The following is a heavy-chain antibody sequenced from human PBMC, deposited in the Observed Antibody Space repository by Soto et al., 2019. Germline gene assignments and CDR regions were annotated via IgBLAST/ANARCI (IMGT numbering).Heavy chain of an antibody. Sequence: GGSLRLSCVASGFTFSTYGIHWVRQAPGKGLEWVAVISYDGNKKYYADSVKGRFTISRDNSKNTLYLQMDSLRGEDTAVYYYARESIELARLYYFDYWGQGTLVTVSS. CDR3: ARESIELARLYYFDY. CDR1: GFTFSTYG. J-gene: IGHJ4*02. CDR2: ISYDGNKK. D-gene: IGHD3-3*02. V-gene: IGHV3-30*03.